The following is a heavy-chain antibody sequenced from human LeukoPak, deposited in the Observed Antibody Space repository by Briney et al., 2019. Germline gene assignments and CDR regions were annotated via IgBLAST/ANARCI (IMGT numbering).Heavy chain of an antibody. CDR2: IDIDGSGT. CDR3: ARVWGSSSPIDY. CDR1: GFTFSSYW. D-gene: IGHD3-16*01. J-gene: IGHJ4*02. V-gene: IGHV3-74*03. Sequence: GESLKISCAASGFTFSSYWMHWVRQAPGKGLVWVSRIDIDGSGTTYADSVKGRFTISRDNAKNTLYLQMNSLRVEDSAVYYCARVWGSSSPIDYWGQGTLVTVSS.